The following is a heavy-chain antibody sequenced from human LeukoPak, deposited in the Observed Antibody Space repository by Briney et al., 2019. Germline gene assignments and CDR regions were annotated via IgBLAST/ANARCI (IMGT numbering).Heavy chain of an antibody. CDR1: GYTFTGYY. CDR3: ARGVLEWLFYCDY. D-gene: IGHD3-3*01. Sequence: GASVKVSCKASGYTFTGYYMHWVRQAPGQGLEWMGWINPNSGGTNYAQEFQGRVTMTRDASISTAYMELSRLRSDDTAVYYCARGVLEWLFYCDYWGQGTLVTVSS. J-gene: IGHJ4*02. V-gene: IGHV1-2*02. CDR2: INPNSGGT.